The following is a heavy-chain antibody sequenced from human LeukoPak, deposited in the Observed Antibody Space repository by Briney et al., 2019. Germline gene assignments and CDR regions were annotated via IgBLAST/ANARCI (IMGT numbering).Heavy chain of an antibody. V-gene: IGHV3-23*01. J-gene: IGHJ4*02. CDR3: ARDQGLGGDSGYDEYFDY. CDR1: GXTFGSHA. Sequence: GGSXXLSCEASGXTFGSHAMYWVRQAPGKGLEWVAGIFGSGGSPHYADPVKGRFTISRDNSKNTLYLQMNSLRAEDTAVYYCARDQGLGGDSGYDEYFDYWGQGTLVTVSS. CDR2: IFGSGGSP. D-gene: IGHD5-12*01.